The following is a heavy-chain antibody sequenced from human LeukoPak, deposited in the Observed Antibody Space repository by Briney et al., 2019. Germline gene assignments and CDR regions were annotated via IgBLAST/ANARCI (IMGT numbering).Heavy chain of an antibody. J-gene: IGHJ4*02. Sequence: GRSLRLSCAASGFTFSSYGMHWVRQAPGKGLEWVAVISYDGSNKYYADSVKGRFTISRDNSKNTLYLQMNSLRAEDTAVYYCAKAGSDSSGYFDVDYWGQGTLVTVSA. D-gene: IGHD3-22*01. V-gene: IGHV3-30*18. CDR2: ISYDGSNK. CDR3: AKAGSDSSGYFDVDY. CDR1: GFTFSSYG.